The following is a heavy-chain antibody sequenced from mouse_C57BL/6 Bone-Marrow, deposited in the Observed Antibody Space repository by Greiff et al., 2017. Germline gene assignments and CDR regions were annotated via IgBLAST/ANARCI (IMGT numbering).Heavy chain of an antibody. CDR1: GYTFTDYY. D-gene: IGHD1-1*01. CDR3: GREDAYGISRFDY. V-gene: IGHV1-77*01. CDR2: IGPGSGST. Sequence: VKLVESGAELVKPGASVKISCTASGYTFTDYYITWVKQRPGQGLEWIGKIGPGSGSTYYNEKLKGTATLSADKSTSTAYMQLSSLPSEDSAVYFCGREDAYGISRFDYWGRGTTLTVSS. J-gene: IGHJ2*01.